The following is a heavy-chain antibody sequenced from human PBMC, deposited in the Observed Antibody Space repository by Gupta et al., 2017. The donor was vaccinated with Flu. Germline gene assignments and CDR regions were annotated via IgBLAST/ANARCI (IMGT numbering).Heavy chain of an antibody. J-gene: IGHJ4*02. Sequence: QITLKESGPTLVKPTQTLTLTCTFSGFSLSISGVGVGWIRQPPGEALEWLALIYWDDDERYSPFLKSRLTITKDTSKNQVVLTMTNMDPVDTATYYCAREPVVANLFDYWGQGTLVTVSS. CDR3: AREPVVANLFDY. CDR1: GFSLSISGVG. D-gene: IGHD2-15*01. V-gene: IGHV2-5*02. CDR2: IYWDDDE.